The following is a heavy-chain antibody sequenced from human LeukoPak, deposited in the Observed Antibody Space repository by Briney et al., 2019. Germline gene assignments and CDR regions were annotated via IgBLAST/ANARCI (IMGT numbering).Heavy chain of an antibody. D-gene: IGHD3-10*01. J-gene: IGHJ6*02. Sequence: PGGALRLSCAASGCTVSSNYMSWVRQAPGKGLEWVSVIYSGGSTYYADSVKGRFTISRDNSKNTLYLQMNSLRAEDTAVYYCARDTGTTYYYGSGSSDGMDVWGQGTTVTVSS. CDR3: ARDTGTTYYYGSGSSDGMDV. CDR1: GCTVSSNY. V-gene: IGHV3-66*01. CDR2: IYSGGST.